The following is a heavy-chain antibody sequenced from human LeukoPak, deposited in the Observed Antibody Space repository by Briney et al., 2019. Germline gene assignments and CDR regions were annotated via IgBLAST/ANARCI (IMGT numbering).Heavy chain of an antibody. V-gene: IGHV3-66*01. CDR2: IYSGGNT. CDR3: ARDRGWFDP. CDR1: RLIVSSNY. Sequence: GGSLRLSCAASRLIVSSNYMAWVRQAPGKGLEWVSVIYSGGNTYYADSVKGRFTISRDNSKNILYPQMNSLRAEDTAVYYCARDRGWFDPWGLGTLVTVSS. J-gene: IGHJ5*02.